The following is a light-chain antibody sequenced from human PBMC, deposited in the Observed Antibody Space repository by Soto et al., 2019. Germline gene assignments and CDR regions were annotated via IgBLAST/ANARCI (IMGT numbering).Light chain of an antibody. V-gene: IGLV1-44*01. CDR1: SSNIGRNT. CDR2: SNN. Sequence: QSVLTQPPSASGTPGQRVTISGSGSSSNIGRNTVNWYQQLPGTAPKLLIYSNNQRPSGVPDRFSGSKSGTSASLAISGLQSEDEADYYGAAWDDSLNGLLFGGGTKLTVL. J-gene: IGLJ2*01. CDR3: AAWDDSLNGLL.